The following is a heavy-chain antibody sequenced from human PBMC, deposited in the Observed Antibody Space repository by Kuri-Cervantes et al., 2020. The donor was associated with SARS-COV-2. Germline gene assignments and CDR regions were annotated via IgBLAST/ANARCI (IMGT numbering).Heavy chain of an antibody. CDR1: GGSFSGYY. D-gene: IGHD3-22*01. V-gene: IGHV4-34*01. CDR2: INHSGST. Sequence: GSLRLSCAVYGGSFSGYYWSWIRQPPGKGLEWIGEINHSGSTNYNPSLKSRVTISVDTSKNQFSLKLSSVTAADTAVYYCARGRVDFTMIVVVITGGLYYFDNWGQGTLVTVSS. CDR3: ARGRVDFTMIVVVITGGLYYFDN. J-gene: IGHJ4*02.